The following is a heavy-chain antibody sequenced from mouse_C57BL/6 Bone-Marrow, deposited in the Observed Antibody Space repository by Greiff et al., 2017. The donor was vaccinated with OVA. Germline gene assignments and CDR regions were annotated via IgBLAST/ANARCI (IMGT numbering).Heavy chain of an antibody. CDR2: IYPRDGST. D-gene: IGHD1-1*01. CDR3: AGFRDGRLYYSALDY. CDR1: GYTFTDHT. J-gene: IGHJ4*01. Sequence: VQGVESDAELVKPGASVKLSCKASGYTFTDHTIHWMKQRPEQGLEWIGYIYPRDGSTNYNEKFKGKATLTADKSSSTAYMQLNSLTSEDSAVYFCAGFRDGRLYYSALDYWGQGTSVTVSS. V-gene: IGHV1-78*01.